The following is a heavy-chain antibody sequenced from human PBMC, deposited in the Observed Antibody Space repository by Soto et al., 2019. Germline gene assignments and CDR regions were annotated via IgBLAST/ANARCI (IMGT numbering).Heavy chain of an antibody. Sequence: GESLKISCQTSGYTFSSNWIGWVRQMPGKGLEWMGIIYPGDSETRYSPSFQGQVTISADRSFSTAYLQWTSLQASDTAMYYCARVGGSSSWYFYWGQGTLVTVSS. CDR3: ARVGGSSSWYFY. D-gene: IGHD6-13*01. V-gene: IGHV5-51*01. CDR1: GYTFSSNW. J-gene: IGHJ4*02. CDR2: IYPGDSET.